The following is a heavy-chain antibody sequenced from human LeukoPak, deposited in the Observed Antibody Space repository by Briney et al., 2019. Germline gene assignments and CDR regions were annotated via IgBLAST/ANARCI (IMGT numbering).Heavy chain of an antibody. Sequence: PSQTLSLTCTVSGGSISSGGYYWSWIRQHPGKGLEWIGYIYYSGNTNYNPSLKSRVTISVDMSKKQFSLKLSSVTAADTAVYYCARSVELVTIPFDSWGRGTLVTVSS. D-gene: IGHD5-24*01. CDR2: IYYSGNT. CDR3: ARSVELVTIPFDS. V-gene: IGHV4-31*03. J-gene: IGHJ4*02. CDR1: GGSISSGGYY.